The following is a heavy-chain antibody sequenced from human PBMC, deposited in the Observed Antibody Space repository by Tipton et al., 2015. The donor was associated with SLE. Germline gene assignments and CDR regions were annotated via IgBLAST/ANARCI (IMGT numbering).Heavy chain of an antibody. CDR3: ARRSGTVDF. D-gene: IGHD1-7*01. Sequence: TLSLTCSVYGGSFSGYYWSWIRQPPGKGLGWIGEIILGGSTNYNPSLKSRVSISVDTSKNQFSLNLRSVTAADTAAYYCARRSGTVDFWGQGTLVTVSS. V-gene: IGHV4-34*12. J-gene: IGHJ4*02. CDR2: IILGGST. CDR1: GGSFSGYY.